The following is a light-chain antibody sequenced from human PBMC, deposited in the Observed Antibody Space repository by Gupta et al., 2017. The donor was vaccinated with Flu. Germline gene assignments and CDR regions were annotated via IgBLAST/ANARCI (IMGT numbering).Light chain of an antibody. CDR1: SSDVGSYNL. CDR3: CSYAGSSSSWV. V-gene: IGLV2-23*01. Sequence: QSALTQPASVSGSPGQSITISCTGTSSDVGSYNLVSWYQQQPGQAPHLMIYEGRKRPSAVPNSFSSSKSCTTPSLTISGLQAEAEADYYCCSYAGSSSSWVFGAGTKLTVL. CDR2: EGR. J-gene: IGLJ3*02.